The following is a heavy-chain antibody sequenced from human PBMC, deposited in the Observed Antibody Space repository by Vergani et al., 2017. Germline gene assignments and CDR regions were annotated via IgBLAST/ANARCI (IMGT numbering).Heavy chain of an antibody. CDR1: GFTFSSYG. CDR2: ISYDGSNK. V-gene: IGHV3-30*18. J-gene: IGHJ4*02. Sequence: VQLVESGGGLVQPGGSLRLSCAASGFTFSSYGMHWVRQAPGKGLEWVAVISYDGSNKYYADSVKGRFTISRDNSKNTLYLQMNSLRAEDTAVYYCAKDWDYGDHGGXLGYWGQGTLVTVSS. D-gene: IGHD4-17*01. CDR3: AKDWDYGDHGGXLGY.